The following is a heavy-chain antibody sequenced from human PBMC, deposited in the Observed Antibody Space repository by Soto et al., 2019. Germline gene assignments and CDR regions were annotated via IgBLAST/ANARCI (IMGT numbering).Heavy chain of an antibody. V-gene: IGHV4-59*08. Sequence: PSETLSLTCTVSGGSISNDYWSWIRQPPGKGLQWIGYIFSSGSTNYNPSLKSRVTISVNTSKNQFSLNLNSVTAADTAVYYCARQRRDFDYWGQGSLVTVSS. CDR1: GGSISNDY. J-gene: IGHJ4*02. CDR2: IFSSGST. CDR3: ARQRRDFDY.